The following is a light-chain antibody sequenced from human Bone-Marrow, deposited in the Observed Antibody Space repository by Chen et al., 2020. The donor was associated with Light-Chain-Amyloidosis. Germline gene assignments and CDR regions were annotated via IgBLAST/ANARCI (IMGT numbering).Light chain of an antibody. V-gene: IGLV2-14*03. CDR1: SSDVGGYNF. CDR3: SSYTTSGTLV. CDR2: EVT. Sequence: QSALTQPASVSGSAGQSITISCTGTSSDVGGYNFVSWYQQYPGKVPKLMIYEVTNRPSGVSNRFSGSKAGNTASLTISGLQAEDEADYYCSSYTTSGTLVFGTGTKVTVL. J-gene: IGLJ1*01.